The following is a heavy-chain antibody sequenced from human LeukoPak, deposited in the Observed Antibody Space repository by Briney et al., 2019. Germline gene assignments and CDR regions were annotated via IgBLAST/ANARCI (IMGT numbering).Heavy chain of an antibody. V-gene: IGHV1-3*01. CDR2: INAGNGNT. Sequence: ASVKVSCKASGYTFTSYAMHWVRQAPGQRLEWMGGINAGNGNTKYSQKFQGRVTITRDTSASTAYIELSSLRSEDTAVVYCARRALRQNWFDPWGQRTLVTVSS. J-gene: IGHJ5*02. D-gene: IGHD3-16*01. CDR3: ARRALRQNWFDP. CDR1: GYTFTSYA.